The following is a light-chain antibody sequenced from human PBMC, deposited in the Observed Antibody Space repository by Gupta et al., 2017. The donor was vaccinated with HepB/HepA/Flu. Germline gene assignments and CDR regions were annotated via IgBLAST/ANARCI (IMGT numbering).Light chain of an antibody. V-gene: IGKV3D-15*03. CDR2: DAS. Sequence: EIVMTQSPDTLSVSPGERATLSCRASQSVSTNLAWYQQKPGQAPRLLIYDASITATGLPARFSGVASGTEFTLTIRILHSEDFAIYYCQQDNTSPRTFGQGTKLEIK. CDR1: QSVSTN. CDR3: QQDNTSPRT. J-gene: IGKJ1*01.